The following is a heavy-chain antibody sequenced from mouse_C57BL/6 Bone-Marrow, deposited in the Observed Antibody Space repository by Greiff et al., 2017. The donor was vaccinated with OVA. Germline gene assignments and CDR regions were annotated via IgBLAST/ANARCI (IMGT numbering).Heavy chain of an antibody. J-gene: IGHJ3*01. CDR2: IWSDGST. D-gene: IGHD3-2*02. CDR1: GFSLTSYG. CDR3: ARHEGGQLRAWFAY. V-gene: IGHV2-6-1*01. Sequence: VKLMESGPGLVAPSQSLSITCTVSGFSLTSYGVHWVRQPPGKGLEWLVVIWSDGSTTYNSALKSRLSISKDNSKSQVFLKMNSLQTDDTAMYYCARHEGGQLRAWFAYWGQGTLVTVSA.